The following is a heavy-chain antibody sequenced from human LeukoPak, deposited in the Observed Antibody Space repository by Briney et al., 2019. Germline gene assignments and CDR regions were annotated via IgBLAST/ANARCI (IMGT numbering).Heavy chain of an antibody. Sequence: GGSLRLSCAASGFTFDDYAMHWVRQAPGKGLEWVSGISWNSGSIGYADSVKGRFTISRDNAKNSLYLQMNSLRAEDTALYYCATGYSSGWPPYYWGQGTLVTASS. V-gene: IGHV3-9*01. CDR2: ISWNSGSI. J-gene: IGHJ4*02. CDR3: ATGYSSGWPPYY. D-gene: IGHD6-19*01. CDR1: GFTFDDYA.